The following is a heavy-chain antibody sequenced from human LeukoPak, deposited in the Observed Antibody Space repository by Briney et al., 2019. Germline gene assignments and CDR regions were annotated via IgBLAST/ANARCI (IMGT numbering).Heavy chain of an antibody. CDR3: ARIEWELLPFDY. J-gene: IGHJ4*02. D-gene: IGHD1-26*01. Sequence: PSETLSLTCAVYGGSFSGYYRSWIRQPPGKGLEWIGEINHSGSTNYNPSLKSRVTISVDTSKNQFSLKLSSVTAADTAVYYCARIEWELLPFDYWGQGTLVTVSS. CDR1: GGSFSGYY. CDR2: INHSGST. V-gene: IGHV4-34*01.